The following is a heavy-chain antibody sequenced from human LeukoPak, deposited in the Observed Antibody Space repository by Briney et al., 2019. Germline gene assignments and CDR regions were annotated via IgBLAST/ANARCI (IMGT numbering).Heavy chain of an antibody. V-gene: IGHV1-18*01. J-gene: IGHJ6*03. CDR2: ISAYTGNT. Sequence: ASVKVSCRASGYTFTSYGISWVRQAPGQGLEWMGWISAYTGNTNYAQNLLGRVTLTTDSSTKTAYMELRSLRSDDTAVYYCARVPLFYGSGTYYDPAYYYYYMDVWGKGTTVTVSS. D-gene: IGHD3-10*01. CDR3: ARVPLFYGSGTYYDPAYYYYYMDV. CDR1: GYTFTSYG.